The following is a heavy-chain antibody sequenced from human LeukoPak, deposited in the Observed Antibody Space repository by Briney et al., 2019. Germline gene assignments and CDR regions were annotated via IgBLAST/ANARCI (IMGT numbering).Heavy chain of an antibody. CDR3: ATDSSSSSYY. J-gene: IGHJ4*02. V-gene: IGHV3-15*01. CDR1: GFSFSNAW. D-gene: IGHD6-6*01. CDR2: IKSKTDGGTT. Sequence: GGSLRLSCAASGFSFSNAWMSWVRRATGKGVEWVGRIKSKTDGGTTEDAAPVKGRLNISRDDSKNTLYLQMNSLKTEDTAVYYCATDSSSSSYYWGQGTLVTVSS.